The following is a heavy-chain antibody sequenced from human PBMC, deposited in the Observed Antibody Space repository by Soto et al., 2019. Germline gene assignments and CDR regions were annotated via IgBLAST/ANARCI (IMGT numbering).Heavy chain of an antibody. CDR2: ISPSNGNT. J-gene: IGHJ4*02. CDR3: ARESHYYGSGSYEPDSALDY. D-gene: IGHD3-10*01. CDR1: GYTFTSYG. Sequence: ASVKVSCKASGYTFTSYGISWVRQAPGQGLEWMGLISPSNGNTSYAQKFQGRVTMTRDTSTSTVYMELSSLRSEDTAVYYCARESHYYGSGSYEPDSALDYWGQGTLVTVSS. V-gene: IGHV1-18*01.